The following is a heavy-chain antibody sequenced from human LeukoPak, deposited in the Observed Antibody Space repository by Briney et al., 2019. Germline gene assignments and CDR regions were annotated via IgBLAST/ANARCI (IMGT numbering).Heavy chain of an antibody. D-gene: IGHD6-13*01. CDR2: ISSSSSYI. CDR1: GFTFSSYS. CDR3: ARAPLPSYSSSWYRDY. J-gene: IGHJ4*02. V-gene: IGHV3-21*01. Sequence: GGSLRLSCAASGFTFSSYSMNWVRQAPGKGLEWVSSISSSSSYIYYADSVKGRFTISRDNAKNSLYLQMNSLRAEDTAVYYCARAPLPSYSSSWYRDYWGQGTLVTVSS.